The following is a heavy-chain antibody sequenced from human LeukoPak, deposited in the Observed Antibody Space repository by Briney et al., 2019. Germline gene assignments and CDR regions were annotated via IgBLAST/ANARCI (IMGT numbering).Heavy chain of an antibody. CDR3: ARDRYSGSYLFYDY. Sequence: ASVKVSCKASGYTFTCYYMHWVRQAPGQGLEGMGWINPNSGGTNYAQKFPGSVTMTRDTSISTAYMELSRLRSDDTAVYYCARDRYSGSYLFYDYWGQGTLVTVSS. D-gene: IGHD1-26*01. J-gene: IGHJ4*02. V-gene: IGHV1-2*02. CDR1: GYTFTCYY. CDR2: INPNSGGT.